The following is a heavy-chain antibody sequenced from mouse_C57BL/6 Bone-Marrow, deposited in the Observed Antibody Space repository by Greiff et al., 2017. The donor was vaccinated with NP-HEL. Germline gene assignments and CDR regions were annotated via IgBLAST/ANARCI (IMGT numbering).Heavy chain of an antibody. CDR2: ISSGGSYT. CDR1: GFTFSSYG. J-gene: IGHJ4*01. V-gene: IGHV5-6*01. Sequence: EVHLVESGGDLVKPGGSLKLSCAASGFTFSSYGMSWVRQTPDKRLAWVATISSGGSYTYYPDSVKGRFTISRDHAKNTLYLQMSSLKSEDTAMYYGARRGGVYYAMDYWGQGTSVTVSS. CDR3: ARRGGVYYAMDY.